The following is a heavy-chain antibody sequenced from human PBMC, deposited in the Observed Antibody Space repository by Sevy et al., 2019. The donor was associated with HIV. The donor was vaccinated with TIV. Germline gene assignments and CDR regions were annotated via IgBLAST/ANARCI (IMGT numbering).Heavy chain of an antibody. CDR3: AKDHYTAVTIFGVITPGYYGMDV. CDR1: GFTFSSYA. D-gene: IGHD3-3*01. V-gene: IGHV3-23*01. J-gene: IGHJ6*02. Sequence: GGSLRLSCAASGFTFSSYALNWVRQAPGKGLEWVSTIYGSRGVTYYADYVKGRFTISRDNSKNTLYLQMNSLRAEDSAVLYCAKDHYTAVTIFGVITPGYYGMDVWGQGTTVTVSS. CDR2: IYGSRGVT.